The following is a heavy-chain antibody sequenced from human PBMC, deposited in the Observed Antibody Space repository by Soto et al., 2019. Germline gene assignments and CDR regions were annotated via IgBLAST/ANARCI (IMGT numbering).Heavy chain of an antibody. CDR1: RFTFRSYN. Sequence: DVQLVESGGGLVQPGGSLRLSCAASRFTFRSYNMNWVRQAPGKGLDWLSYISSSSSTIYYADSVKGRFTISRDNAKNSLYLQMNSLRDDDTAMYYCARGGTIAVTTIGDYWGQGTLVTVSS. CDR2: ISSSSSTI. D-gene: IGHD5-12*01. J-gene: IGHJ4*01. V-gene: IGHV3-48*02. CDR3: ARGGTIAVTTIGDY.